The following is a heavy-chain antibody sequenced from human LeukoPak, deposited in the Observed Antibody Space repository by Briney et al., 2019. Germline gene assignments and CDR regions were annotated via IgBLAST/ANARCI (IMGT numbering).Heavy chain of an antibody. J-gene: IGHJ4*02. V-gene: IGHV4-39*01. CDR1: GGSISSNSYY. D-gene: IGHD3-10*01. Sequence: SETLSLTCAVSGGSISSNSYYWGWIRQPPGKGLEWIGSIYYSGSTYYNPSLKSRVTISVDTSKNQFSLKLSSVTAADTAVYYCARRVGSGSYVNFDYWGQGTLVTVSS. CDR2: IYYSGST. CDR3: ARRVGSGSYVNFDY.